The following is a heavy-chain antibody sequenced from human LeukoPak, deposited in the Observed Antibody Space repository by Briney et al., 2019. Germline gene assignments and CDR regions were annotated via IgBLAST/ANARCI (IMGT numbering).Heavy chain of an antibody. CDR3: ARAGEVVTAIRSKYFDL. V-gene: IGHV4-59*01. CDR2: IYYSGST. J-gene: IGHJ2*01. CDR1: GGSISSYY. D-gene: IGHD2-21*02. Sequence: SETRSLTCTVSGGSISSYYWSWIRQPPGKGLEWIGYIYYSGSTNYNPSLKSRVTISVDTSKNQFSLKLSSVTAADTAVYYCARAGEVVTAIRSKYFDLWGRGTLVTVSS.